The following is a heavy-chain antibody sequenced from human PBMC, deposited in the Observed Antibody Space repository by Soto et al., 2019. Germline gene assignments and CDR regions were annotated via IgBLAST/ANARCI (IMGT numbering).Heavy chain of an antibody. CDR2: VKDGGHT. D-gene: IGHD5-12*01. CDR3: ARGQEGVVATH. J-gene: IGHJ4*02. Sequence: QVQLQQWRPGLLKPSETRSLNCAVTGGSLSGYYWSWIRQPPGKGLEWIGEVKDGGHTNYSPSLRGRVTISSDTSNNQFSLRLNSVTAADTGVYYCARGQEGVVATHWDQGSLVTVSS. CDR1: GGSLSGYY. V-gene: IGHV4-34*01.